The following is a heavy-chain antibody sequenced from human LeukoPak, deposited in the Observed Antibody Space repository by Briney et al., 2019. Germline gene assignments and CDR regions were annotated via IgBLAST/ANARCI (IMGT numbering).Heavy chain of an antibody. Sequence: PGGSLRLSCAASGFTVSSNYMSWVRQAPGKGLEWVSVIYSGGSTYYADSVKGRITISRDNSKNTLYLQMNSLRAEDTAVYYCARDRLDSYSTGQELYYYYYGMDVWGQGTTVTVSS. CDR3: ARDRLDSYSTGQELYYYYYGMDV. J-gene: IGHJ6*02. D-gene: IGHD2-21*01. CDR2: IYSGGST. V-gene: IGHV3-66*02. CDR1: GFTVSSNY.